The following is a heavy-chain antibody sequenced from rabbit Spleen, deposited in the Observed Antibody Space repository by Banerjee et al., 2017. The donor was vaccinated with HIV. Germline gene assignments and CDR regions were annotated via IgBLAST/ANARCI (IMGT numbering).Heavy chain of an antibody. CDR1: GFSFSSGYD. Sequence: QSLEESGGDLVKPGASLTLTCKASGFSFSSGYDMCWVRQAPGKGLEWIACIEVGSSGFTYFATWAKGRFTISKTSSTTVTLQVTRLTAADTATYFCARDSSSSFSSYGMDLWGPGTLVTVS. J-gene: IGHJ6*01. CDR2: IEVGSSGFT. D-gene: IGHD1-1*01. CDR3: ARDSSSSFSSYGMDL. V-gene: IGHV1S40*01.